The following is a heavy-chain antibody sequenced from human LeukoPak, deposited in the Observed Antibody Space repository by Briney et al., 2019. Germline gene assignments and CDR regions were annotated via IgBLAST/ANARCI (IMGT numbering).Heavy chain of an antibody. CDR1: GFTFSSYS. V-gene: IGHV3-21*01. D-gene: IGHD6-19*01. CDR3: TRDSGRFRLDY. CDR2: ISTSSSYI. Sequence: PGGSLRLSCAASGFTFSSYSMNWVRQAPGKGLEWVSFISTSSSYIHNADSVKGRFTISRDNAENSLYLQMNSLRVEDTAFYYCTRDSGRFRLDYWGQGILVTVSS. J-gene: IGHJ4*02.